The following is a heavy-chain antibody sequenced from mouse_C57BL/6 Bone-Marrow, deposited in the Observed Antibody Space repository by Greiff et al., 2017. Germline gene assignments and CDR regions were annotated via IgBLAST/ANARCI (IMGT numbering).Heavy chain of an antibody. J-gene: IGHJ4*01. CDR1: GYTFTDYY. D-gene: IGHD2-4*01. CDR2: INPYNGGT. V-gene: IGHV1-19*01. CDR3: AREADYPYAMDY. Sequence: VQLQQSGPVLVKPGASVKMSCKASGYTFTDYYMNWVKQSHGKSLEWIGVINPYNGGTSYNQKFKGKATLTVDKSSSTAYMELNSLTSEYSAVYYCAREADYPYAMDYWGQGTSVTVSS.